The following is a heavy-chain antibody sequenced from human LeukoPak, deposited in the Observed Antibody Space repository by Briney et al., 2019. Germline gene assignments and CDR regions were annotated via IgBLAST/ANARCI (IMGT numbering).Heavy chain of an antibody. CDR1: GYTFTGYY. CDR2: IIPTLEIA. Sequence: SVKVSCKASGYTFTGYYMHWVRQAPGQGLEWMGRIIPTLEIANYAQKLQGRVTITADKSTSTAYMELSSLRPEDTAVYYCARVLSGSWLWFWGQGTLVTVSS. J-gene: IGHJ4*02. CDR3: ARVLSGSWLWF. D-gene: IGHD5-18*01. V-gene: IGHV1-69*04.